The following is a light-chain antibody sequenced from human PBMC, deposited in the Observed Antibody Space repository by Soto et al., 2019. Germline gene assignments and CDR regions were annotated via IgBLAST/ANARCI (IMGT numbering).Light chain of an antibody. J-gene: IGKJ4*01. CDR3: QQRSNWPLLP. V-gene: IGKV3-11*01. CDR1: QSVSNY. CDR2: DAS. Sequence: EIVLTQSPATLSLSPGERATLSCRASQSVSNYLAWYQQKPGQAPRLLIYDASNRATGIPARFSGSGSGPDLTLTISSLEPEDFAVYYCQQRSNWPLLPFGGGTKVEIK.